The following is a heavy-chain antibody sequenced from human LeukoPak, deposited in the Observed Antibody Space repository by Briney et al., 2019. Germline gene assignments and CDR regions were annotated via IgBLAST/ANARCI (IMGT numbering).Heavy chain of an antibody. Sequence: ASVKVFCKVSGYTLTELSMHWVRQAPGKGLEWMGGFDPEDGETIYAQKFQGRVTMTEDTSTDTAYMELSSLRSEDTAVYYCATTPPRWLRQLGFDYWGQGTLVTVSS. V-gene: IGHV1-24*01. J-gene: IGHJ4*02. CDR1: GYTLTELS. CDR2: FDPEDGET. D-gene: IGHD5-24*01. CDR3: ATTPPRWLRQLGFDY.